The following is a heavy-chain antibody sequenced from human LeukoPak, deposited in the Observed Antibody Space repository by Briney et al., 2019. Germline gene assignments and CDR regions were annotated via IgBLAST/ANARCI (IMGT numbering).Heavy chain of an antibody. CDR2: INPSGGST. CDR1: GYTFTSYY. D-gene: IGHD5-12*01. V-gene: IGHV1-46*01. J-gene: IGHJ4*02. Sequence: ASVKVSCKASGYTFTSYYMHWVRQAPGQGLEWMGIINPSGGSTSYAQKFQGRVTMTRDTSTSTVYMELSSLRSEDTAVYYCARDLISPEVAHGYYFDYWGQGTLVTVSS. CDR3: ARDLISPEVAHGYYFDY.